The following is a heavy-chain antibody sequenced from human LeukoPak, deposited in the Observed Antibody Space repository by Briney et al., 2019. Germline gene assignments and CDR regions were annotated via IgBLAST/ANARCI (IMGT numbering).Heavy chain of an antibody. CDR3: ARDREPYCSGGSCYPLHHFDY. Sequence: GASVKVSCKASGYTFTSYYMHWVRQAPGQGLEWMGIINPSGGSTSYAQKFQGRVTMTRDMSTSTVCMELSSLRSEDTAVYYCARDREPYCSGGSCYPLHHFDYWGQGTLVTVSS. CDR1: GYTFTSYY. V-gene: IGHV1-46*01. D-gene: IGHD2-15*01. J-gene: IGHJ4*02. CDR2: INPSGGST.